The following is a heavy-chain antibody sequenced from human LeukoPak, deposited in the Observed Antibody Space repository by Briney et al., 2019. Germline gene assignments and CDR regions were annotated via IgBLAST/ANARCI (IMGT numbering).Heavy chain of an antibody. J-gene: IGHJ5*02. Sequence: GGSLRLSCAASGFTFSDYYMSWIRQAPGKGLEWVSYISSSGSTIYYADSVKGRFTISRDNAKNSLYLQMNSLRAEDTAVYYCARDFLGSGWDYNWFDPWGQGTLVTVSS. CDR1: GFTFSDYY. CDR2: ISSSGSTI. D-gene: IGHD6-19*01. CDR3: ARDFLGSGWDYNWFDP. V-gene: IGHV3-11*04.